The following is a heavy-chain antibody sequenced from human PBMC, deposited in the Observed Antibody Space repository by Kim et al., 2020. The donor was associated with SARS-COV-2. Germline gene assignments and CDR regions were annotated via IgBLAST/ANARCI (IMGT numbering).Heavy chain of an antibody. CDR1: GFTFSSYD. J-gene: IGHJ6*02. D-gene: IGHD1-26*01. CDR2: IGTAGDT. CDR3: ARGARELLGFYYYYYGMDV. Sequence: GGSLRLSCAASGFTFSSYDMHWVRQATGKGLEWVSAIGTAGDTYYPGSVKGRFTISRENAKNSLYLQMNSLIAGDTAVYYCARGARELLGFYYYYYGMDVWGQGTTVTVSS. V-gene: IGHV3-13*04.